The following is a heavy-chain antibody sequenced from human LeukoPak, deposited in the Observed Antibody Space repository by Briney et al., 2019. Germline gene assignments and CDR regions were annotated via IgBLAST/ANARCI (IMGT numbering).Heavy chain of an antibody. CDR3: ARGAPYCGGDCYSFDY. CDR2: IIPIFGTA. D-gene: IGHD2-21*02. V-gene: IGHV1-69*01. Sequence: ASVKVSCKASGGTFSSYAISWVRQAPGQGLEWMGGIIPIFGTANYAQKFQGRVTITADESTSTAYMELSSLRSEDTAAYYCARGAPYCGGDCYSFDYWGQGTLVTVSS. J-gene: IGHJ4*01. CDR1: GGTFSSYA.